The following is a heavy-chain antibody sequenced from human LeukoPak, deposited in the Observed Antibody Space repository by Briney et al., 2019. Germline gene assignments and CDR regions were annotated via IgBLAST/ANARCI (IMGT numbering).Heavy chain of an antibody. CDR3: ARGARITIQQGWFDP. CDR1: A. D-gene: IGHD3-3*01. Sequence: AMHWVRQGPGKGLEWVSGISWNSGSIAYADSVKGRLTISRDNAKNSLYLQMNSLRAEDTAVYYCARGARITIQQGWFDPWGQGTLVTVSS. J-gene: IGHJ5*02. CDR2: ISWNSGSI. V-gene: IGHV3-9*01.